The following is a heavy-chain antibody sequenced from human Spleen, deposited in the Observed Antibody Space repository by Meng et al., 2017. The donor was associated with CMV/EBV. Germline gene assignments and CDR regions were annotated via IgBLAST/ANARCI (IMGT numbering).Heavy chain of an antibody. CDR2: VSDDESNK. V-gene: IGHV3-30-3*01. Sequence: GGSLRLSCAASGFTFSSYAMHWVRQAPGKGLEWVAVVSDDESNKYYAHSVKSRFTISRDNSKNTLCMQMNNLRTEDTAVYYCARGYLRFLEWLPLDYWGQGTLVTVSS. J-gene: IGHJ4*02. D-gene: IGHD3-3*01. CDR3: ARGYLRFLEWLPLDY. CDR1: GFTFSSYA.